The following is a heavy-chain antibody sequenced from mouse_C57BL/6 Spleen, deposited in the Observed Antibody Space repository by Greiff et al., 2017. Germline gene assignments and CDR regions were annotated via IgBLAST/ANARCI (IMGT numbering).Heavy chain of an antibody. J-gene: IGHJ4*01. Sequence: QVQLQQSGAELVRPGASVTLSCKASGYTFTDYEMHWVKQTPVHGLEWIGAIDPETGGTAYNQKFEGKAILTADKSSSTAYIELRSLTSEDSAVYYCTRSSIYYYGSSYAMDYWGQGTSVTVSS. CDR2: IDPETGGT. V-gene: IGHV1-15*01. D-gene: IGHD1-1*01. CDR1: GYTFTDYE. CDR3: TRSSIYYYGSSYAMDY.